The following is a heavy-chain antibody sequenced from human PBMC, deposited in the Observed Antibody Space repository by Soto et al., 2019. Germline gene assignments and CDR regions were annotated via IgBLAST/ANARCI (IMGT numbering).Heavy chain of an antibody. CDR3: AKRAAAGVFTPNWFDP. V-gene: IGHV3-23*01. Sequence: PGGSLRLSCAASGFTFSSYAMSWVRQAPGKGLEWVSAISGSGGSTCYADSVKGRFTISRDNSKNTLYLQMNSLRAEDTAVYYCAKRAAAGVFTPNWFDPWGQGTLVTVSS. CDR1: GFTFSSYA. CDR2: ISGSGGST. D-gene: IGHD6-13*01. J-gene: IGHJ5*02.